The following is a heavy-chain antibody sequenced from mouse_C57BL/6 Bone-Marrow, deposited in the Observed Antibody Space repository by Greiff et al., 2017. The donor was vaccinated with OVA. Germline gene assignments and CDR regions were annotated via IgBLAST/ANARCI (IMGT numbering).Heavy chain of an antibody. CDR1: GYTFTSYG. J-gene: IGHJ3*01. V-gene: IGHV1-81*01. CDR3: AREGQFAY. CDR2: IYPRSGNT. Sequence: QVQLQQPGAELVMPGASVKLSCKASGYTFTSYGISWVKQRTGQGLEWIGEIYPRSGNTYYNEKFKGKATLTADKSSSTAYMELRSLTSEDSAVYFCAREGQFAYWGQGTLVTVSA.